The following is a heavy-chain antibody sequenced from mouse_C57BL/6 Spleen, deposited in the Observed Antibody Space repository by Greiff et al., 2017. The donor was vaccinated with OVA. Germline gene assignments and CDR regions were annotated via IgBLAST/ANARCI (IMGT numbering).Heavy chain of an antibody. J-gene: IGHJ4*01. CDR1: GFTFSSYA. V-gene: IGHV5-4*01. D-gene: IGHD1-1*01. CDR3: ARDRTTTVVATNAMDY. Sequence: EVQGVESGGGLVKPGGSLKLSCAASGFTFSSYAMSWVRQTPEKRLEWVATISDGGSYTYYPDNVKGRFTISRATATNNLYRQMSQLKSEDTAMYYCARDRTTTVVATNAMDYWGQGTSVTVSA. CDR2: ISDGGSYT.